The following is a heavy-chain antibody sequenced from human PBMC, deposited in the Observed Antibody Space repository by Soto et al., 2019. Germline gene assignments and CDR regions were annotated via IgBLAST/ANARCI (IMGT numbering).Heavy chain of an antibody. J-gene: IGHJ5*02. D-gene: IGHD2-21*02. CDR1: GYSVADLS. CDR3: ARWGSPLTHQWLPALRS. V-gene: IGHV1-24*01. Sequence: QVQLVQSGAEVKKPGASVKVSCQVSGYSVADLSIQWVRQAPGKGLDWMGGFDPEDGETVYAQKFQGRVSVTDDTSTDTAYMELRSLTSEDTAVYYCARWGSPLTHQWLPALRSWGQGTLVTVSS. CDR2: FDPEDGET.